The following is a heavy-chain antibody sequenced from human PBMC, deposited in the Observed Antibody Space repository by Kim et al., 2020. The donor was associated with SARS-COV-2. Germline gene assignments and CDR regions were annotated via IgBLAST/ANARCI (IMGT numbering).Heavy chain of an antibody. V-gene: IGHV1-24*01. CDR3: ATDFAIVAGTAHNY. CDR1: GYTLTELS. CDR2: FDPEDGET. D-gene: IGHD6-19*01. Sequence: ASVKVSCKVSGYTLTELSMHWVQQAPGKGLEWMGGFDPEDGETIYAQKFQGRVTMTEDTSTDTAYMELSSLRSEDTAVYYCATDFAIVAGTAHNYWGQGTLVTVSS. J-gene: IGHJ4*02.